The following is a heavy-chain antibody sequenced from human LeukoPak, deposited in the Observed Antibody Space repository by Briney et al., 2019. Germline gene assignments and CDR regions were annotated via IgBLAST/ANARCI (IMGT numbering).Heavy chain of an antibody. CDR1: GGSFSGYY. Sequence: SETLSLTCAVYGGSFSGYYWSWIRQPPGKGLEWIGEINHSGSTNYNPSLKSRVTISVDTSKNQFSLKLSSVTAADTAVYYCARGGGWAYYYYMDVWGKGTTVTISS. J-gene: IGHJ6*03. CDR2: INHSGST. D-gene: IGHD6-19*01. CDR3: ARGGGWAYYYYMDV. V-gene: IGHV4-34*01.